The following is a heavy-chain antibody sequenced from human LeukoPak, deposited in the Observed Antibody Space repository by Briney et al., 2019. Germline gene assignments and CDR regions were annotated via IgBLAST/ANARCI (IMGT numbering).Heavy chain of an antibody. Sequence: VASVKVSCKVSGYTLTELSMHWVRQAPGKGLEWMGGFDPEDGETIYAQKFQGRVTMTEDTSIDTAYMELSSLRSEDTAVYYCAAFTYYYDSSGYRFDYWGQGTLVTVSS. D-gene: IGHD3-22*01. CDR2: FDPEDGET. V-gene: IGHV1-24*01. J-gene: IGHJ4*02. CDR1: GYTLTELS. CDR3: AAFTYYYDSSGYRFDY.